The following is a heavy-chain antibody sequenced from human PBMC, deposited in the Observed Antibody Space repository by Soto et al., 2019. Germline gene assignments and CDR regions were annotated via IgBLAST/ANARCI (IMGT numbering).Heavy chain of an antibody. V-gene: IGHV4-59*01. CDR1: GASISTYF. CDR2: VFYSGST. Sequence: SETLSLTCTVSGASISTYFWSWIRQPPGGRLEWIAYVFYSGSTIYNPSLKSRLTTSIDASKNQFSLRLNSVTAADTAVYYCARSHNIIHFDIWGQGSMVTVSS. CDR3: ARSHNIIHFDI. J-gene: IGHJ3*02. D-gene: IGHD3-3*01.